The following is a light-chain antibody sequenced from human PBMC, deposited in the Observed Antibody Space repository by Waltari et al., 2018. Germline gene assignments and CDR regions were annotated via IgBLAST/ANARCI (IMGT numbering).Light chain of an antibody. J-gene: IGLJ1*01. CDR3: QVWDANNEPGV. CDR2: YDS. V-gene: IGLV3-21*04. CDR1: KIGTKS. Sequence: SYVLTQPPSVSVAPGETARLTCGGAKIGTKSVHWYQQKPRQAPGVVITYDSERRSGTPGRFSGSNSGNTATLTISRVEAGDEADYFCQVWDANNEPGVFGTGTELTVL.